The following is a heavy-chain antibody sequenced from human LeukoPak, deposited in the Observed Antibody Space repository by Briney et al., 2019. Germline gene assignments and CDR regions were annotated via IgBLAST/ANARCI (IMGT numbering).Heavy chain of an antibody. CDR2: ISGSGGST. V-gene: IGHV3-23*01. D-gene: IGHD2-2*01. J-gene: IGHJ4*02. Sequence: GGSLRLSCAASGFTFSSYAMSWVRQAPGKGLEWVSAISGSGGSTYYADSVKGRFTISRDNSKNTLYLQMNSLRSEDTAVYYCAKAVVPADTINDYWGQGTLVTVSS. CDR3: AKAVVPADTINDY. CDR1: GFTFSSYA.